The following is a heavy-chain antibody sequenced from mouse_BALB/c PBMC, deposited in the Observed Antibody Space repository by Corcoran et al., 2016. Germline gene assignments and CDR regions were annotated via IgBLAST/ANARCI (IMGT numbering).Heavy chain of an antibody. CDR1: GYTFTSYV. Sequence: EVQLQQSGPELVKPGASVKMSCKASGYTFTSYVMHWVMQKPGQGLEWIGYINPYNDGTKYNEKFKGKATLTADKSSSTAYMELSSLTSEDSAVYYCARGGGYGNRHWFAYWGQGTLVTVS. CDR3: ARGGGYGNRHWFAY. CDR2: INPYNDGT. J-gene: IGHJ3*01. D-gene: IGHD2-1*01. V-gene: IGHV1S136*01.